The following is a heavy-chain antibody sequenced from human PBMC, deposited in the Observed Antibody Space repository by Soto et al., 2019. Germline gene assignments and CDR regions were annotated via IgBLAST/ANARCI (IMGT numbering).Heavy chain of an antibody. J-gene: IGHJ6*02. V-gene: IGHV4-30-4*01. CDR2: IYYSGST. CDR1: GGSISSGDYY. Sequence: TLSLTCTVSGGSISSGDYYWSWIRQPPGKGLEWIGYIYYSGSTYYNPSLKSRVTISVDTSKNQFSLKLSSVTAADTAVYYCARDYGSAQGPPPVYYYYYGMDVWGQGTTVTVSS. D-gene: IGHD3-10*01. CDR3: ARDYGSAQGPPPVYYYYYGMDV.